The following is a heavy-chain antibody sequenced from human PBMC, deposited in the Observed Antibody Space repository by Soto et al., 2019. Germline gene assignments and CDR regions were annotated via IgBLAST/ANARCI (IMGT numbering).Heavy chain of an antibody. Sequence: SHTLSLPCAISGYSVSSNSAAWNWIRQSPSRGLEWLGRTYYRSKWYNDYAVSVKSRITINPDTSKNQFSLQLNSVTPEDTAVYYCARADFITMIVVVTPGAFDIWGQGTMVTVSS. D-gene: IGHD3-22*01. CDR3: ARADFITMIVVVTPGAFDI. CDR2: TYYRSKWYN. V-gene: IGHV6-1*01. J-gene: IGHJ3*02. CDR1: GYSVSSNSAA.